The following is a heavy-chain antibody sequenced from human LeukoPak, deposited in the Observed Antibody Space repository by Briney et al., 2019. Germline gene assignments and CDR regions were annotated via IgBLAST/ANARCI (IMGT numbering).Heavy chain of an antibody. D-gene: IGHD2-2*01. CDR3: ARTTEGYCSSASSFGFSYSYYMDV. J-gene: IGHJ6*03. V-gene: IGHV4-59*01. Sequence: SETLSLTCTVSGGSISSYYWSWIRQPPGKGLEWIGYIYYSGSTNYNPSLKSRVTISVDTSKNQFSLKLSSVIAADTAVYYCARTTEGYCSSASSFGFSYSYYMDVWGKGTTVTISS. CDR2: IYYSGST. CDR1: GGSISSYY.